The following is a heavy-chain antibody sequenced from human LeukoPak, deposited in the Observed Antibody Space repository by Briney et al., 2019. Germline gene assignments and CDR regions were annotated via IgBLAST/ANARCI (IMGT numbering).Heavy chain of an antibody. J-gene: IGHJ5*02. CDR2: INPSGGST. D-gene: IGHD3-22*01. Sequence: GASVKVSCKASVYTFTSYSVHCVRQAPGQGLEWMGIINPSGGSTSYAQKFQGRVTMTRDTSTSTVYMELSSLRSEDTAVYYCAREVNYYDSLGFDPWGQGTLVTVSS. CDR1: VYTFTSYS. CDR3: AREVNYYDSLGFDP. V-gene: IGHV1-46*01.